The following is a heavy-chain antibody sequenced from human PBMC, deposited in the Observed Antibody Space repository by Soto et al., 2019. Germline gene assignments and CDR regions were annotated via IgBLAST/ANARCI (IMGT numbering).Heavy chain of an antibody. J-gene: IGHJ4*02. D-gene: IGHD2-8*02. CDR2: IIPILGIA. CDR3: ARGDTGLDY. Sequence: QVQLVQSGAEVKKPGSSVKVSCKASGGTFSSYPISWVRQAPGQGLEWMGRIIPILGIANYARKFQGRVTITADKSTSTAYTELSSLRSEDTAVHYCARGDTGLDYWGQGTLVTVSS. V-gene: IGHV1-69*02. CDR1: GGTFSSYP.